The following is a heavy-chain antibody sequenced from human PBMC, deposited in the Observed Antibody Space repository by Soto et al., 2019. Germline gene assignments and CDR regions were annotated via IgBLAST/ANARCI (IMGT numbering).Heavy chain of an antibody. CDR2: IYSSGST. J-gene: IGHJ4*02. V-gene: IGHV4-59*01. CDR3: ARARYNWNF. Sequence: PSETLSLTFTVSGGSLDTYYWTWIRQPPGKGLEWIGYIYSSGSTNYNPSLKSRVTMSVDTSKNHFFLNLRSVTPADTAIYYCARARYNWNFWGQGALVTVS. CDR1: GGSLDTYY. D-gene: IGHD1-20*01.